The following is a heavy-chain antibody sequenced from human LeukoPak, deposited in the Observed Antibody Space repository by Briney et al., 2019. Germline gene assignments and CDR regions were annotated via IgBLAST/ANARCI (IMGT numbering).Heavy chain of an antibody. CDR3: ATKQWLAPPPDS. Sequence: GGSLRLSCAASGFTFSKYLMLWVRQAPGKGLESVSRINTDGTVTTYADSVKGRFTVSRDNADSTMFLQMNSVRDEDTAVYYCATKQWLAPPPDSWGQGTPVTVSS. CDR2: INTDGTVT. J-gene: IGHJ4*02. D-gene: IGHD6-19*01. CDR1: GFTFSKYL. V-gene: IGHV3-74*01.